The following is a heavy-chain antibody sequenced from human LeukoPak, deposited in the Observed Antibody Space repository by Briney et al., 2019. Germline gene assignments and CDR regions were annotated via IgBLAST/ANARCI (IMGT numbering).Heavy chain of an antibody. J-gene: IGHJ6*02. Sequence: VKVSCKASGGTFSSNAISWVRPAPGQWLAWMGGIIPIFGTANYAQKLQGRVTITADESTSTAYMELSSLRSEDTAVYYCAAAARVNGMDVWGQGTTVTVSS. CDR2: IIPIFGTA. V-gene: IGHV1-69*01. D-gene: IGHD2-2*01. CDR3: AAAARVNGMDV. CDR1: GGTFSSNA.